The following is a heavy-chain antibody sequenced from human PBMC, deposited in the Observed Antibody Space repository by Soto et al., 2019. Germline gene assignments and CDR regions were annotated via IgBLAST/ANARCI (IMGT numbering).Heavy chain of an antibody. CDR3: AKEMVAAAYVETSPFDL. D-gene: IGHD2-15*01. Sequence: EVQLLESGGGLVQPGGSLRLSCAASGFTFSSYAMAWVRQAPGTGLEWVSVCDGSGGDTSFADSLKVRFSNSRDNSKKMLYLHMNSLRAEDTPTYYCAKEMVAAAYVETSPFDLWGQGTLVTVSS. V-gene: IGHV3-23*01. J-gene: IGHJ4*02. CDR2: CDGSGGDT. CDR1: GFTFSSYA.